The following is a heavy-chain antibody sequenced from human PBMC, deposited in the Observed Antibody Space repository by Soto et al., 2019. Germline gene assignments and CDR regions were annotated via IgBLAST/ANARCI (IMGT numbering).Heavy chain of an antibody. D-gene: IGHD3-22*01. CDR1: GYTFTSYG. CDR3: ARGADLEHYYDSSGAPPRYYFDY. J-gene: IGHJ4*02. V-gene: IGHV1-18*04. Sequence: ASVKVSCKASGYTFTSYGISCVRQAPGQVLEWMGWISAYNGNTNYAQKLQGRVTMTTDTSTSTAYMELRSLRSDDTAVYYCARGADLEHYYDSSGAPPRYYFDYWGQGTLVTVSS. CDR2: ISAYNGNT.